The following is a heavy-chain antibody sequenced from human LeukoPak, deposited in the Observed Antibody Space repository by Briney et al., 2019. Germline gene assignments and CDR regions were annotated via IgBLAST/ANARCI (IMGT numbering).Heavy chain of an antibody. J-gene: IGHJ4*02. CDR3: ARGREKRGYSYGLDY. V-gene: IGHV1-46*01. Sequence: ASVKVSCKASGYTFTSYYMHWVRQAPGQGLEWMGIINPSGGSTSYAQKFQGRVTMTRDTSTSTVYMELSSLRSEDTAVYYYARGREKRGYSYGLDYWGQGTLVTVSS. D-gene: IGHD5-18*01. CDR1: GYTFTSYY. CDR2: INPSGGST.